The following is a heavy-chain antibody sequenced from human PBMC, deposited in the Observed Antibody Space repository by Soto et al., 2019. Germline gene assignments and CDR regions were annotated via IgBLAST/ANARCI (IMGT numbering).Heavy chain of an antibody. V-gene: IGHV3-23*01. Sequence: GGSLRLSCAASGFTFSSYAMSWVRQAPGKGLEWVSAISGSGGSTYYADSVKGRFTISRDNSKNTLYLQMNSLRAEDTAVYYCAKDGPGYYYGSGSYYSNAFDIWGHGTMVTVSS. CDR2: ISGSGGST. CDR1: GFTFSSYA. CDR3: AKDGPGYYYGSGSYYSNAFDI. J-gene: IGHJ3*02. D-gene: IGHD3-10*01.